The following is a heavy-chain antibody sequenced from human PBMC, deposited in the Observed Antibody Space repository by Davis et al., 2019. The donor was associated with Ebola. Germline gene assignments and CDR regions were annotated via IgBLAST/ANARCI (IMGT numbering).Heavy chain of an antibody. CDR3: TTDEGGSRF. CDR1: GFSFSNAW. V-gene: IGHV3-15*07. Sequence: GGSLRLSCGAFGFSFSNAWMNWVRLVPGKGLEWVGRIKTKTDEGILDYAAPVKGRFFMSRDDARNTMSLQMNRLETEDTGIYYCTTDEGGSRFWGQGSLVIVSS. D-gene: IGHD3-22*01. J-gene: IGHJ1*01. CDR2: IKTKTDEGIL.